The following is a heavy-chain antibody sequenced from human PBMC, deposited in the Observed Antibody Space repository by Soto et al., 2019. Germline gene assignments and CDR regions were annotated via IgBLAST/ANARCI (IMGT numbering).Heavy chain of an antibody. D-gene: IGHD6-19*01. Sequence: VASVTVSCKSSGGTFSSYAISWVRQAPGQGLEWMGGIIPIFGTANYAQKFQGRVTITAGESTSTAYMELSSLRSEDTAVYYCTHLISSGWPLFDYWGQGTLVTVSS. CDR2: IIPIFGTA. V-gene: IGHV1-69*13. J-gene: IGHJ4*02. CDR1: GGTFSSYA. CDR3: THLISSGWPLFDY.